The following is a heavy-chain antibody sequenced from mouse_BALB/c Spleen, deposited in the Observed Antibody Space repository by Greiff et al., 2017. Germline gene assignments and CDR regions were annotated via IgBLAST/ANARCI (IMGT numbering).Heavy chain of an antibody. Sequence: QVQLKQSGPGLVAPSQSLSITCTVSGFSLTSYGVHWVRQPPGKGLEWLGVIWAGGSTNYNSALMSRLSISKDNSKSQVFLKMNSLQTDDTAMYYCARDVRGYYGTDYYAMDYWGQGTSVTVSS. D-gene: IGHD2-1*01. CDR1: GFSLTSYG. CDR2: IWAGGST. V-gene: IGHV2-9*02. J-gene: IGHJ4*01. CDR3: ARDVRGYYGTDYYAMDY.